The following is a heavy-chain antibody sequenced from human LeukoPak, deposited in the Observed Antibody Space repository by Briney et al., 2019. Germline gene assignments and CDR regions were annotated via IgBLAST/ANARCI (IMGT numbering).Heavy chain of an antibody. Sequence: GESLKISCKASGYSFTSYWIGWVRQMPGKGLEWMVIIYPSDSDIRYTPSFQGQVTIPSDKSLSRAYLQWNSLKASDTAIYYCARQTAMGRSGDYWGQGTLVTVSS. V-gene: IGHV5-51*01. CDR1: GYSFTSYW. J-gene: IGHJ4*02. CDR2: IYPSDSDI. D-gene: IGHD7-27*01. CDR3: ARQTAMGRSGDY.